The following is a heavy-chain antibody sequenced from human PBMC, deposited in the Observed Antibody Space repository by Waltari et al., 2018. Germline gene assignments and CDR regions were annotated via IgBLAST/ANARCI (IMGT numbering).Heavy chain of an antibody. D-gene: IGHD4-17*01. CDR3: ARDRENGDRGLIDY. J-gene: IGHJ4*02. Sequence: EVQLVESGGGLVKPGGSLRLSWAASGFTFSSYSMHWVRQAPGKGLDWVSSISSSSSYIYYADSVKGRFTISRDNAKNSLYLQMNSLRAEDTAVYYCARDRENGDRGLIDYWGQGTLVTVSS. CDR2: ISSSSSYI. CDR1: GFTFSSYS. V-gene: IGHV3-21*01.